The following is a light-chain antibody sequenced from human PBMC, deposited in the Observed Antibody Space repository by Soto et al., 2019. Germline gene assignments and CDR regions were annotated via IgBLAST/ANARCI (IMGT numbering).Light chain of an antibody. CDR1: SSDVGGYNY. CDR2: EVS. Sequence: QSVLTQPASVSGSPGQSITISCTGTSSDVGGYNYVSWYQQHPGKAPKLMIYEVSNRPSGVSNRFSGSQSGNTASLTISGLHAEDEADYYCSSYTTSSTHWVFGGGTKLT. V-gene: IGLV2-14*01. J-gene: IGLJ3*02. CDR3: SSYTTSSTHWV.